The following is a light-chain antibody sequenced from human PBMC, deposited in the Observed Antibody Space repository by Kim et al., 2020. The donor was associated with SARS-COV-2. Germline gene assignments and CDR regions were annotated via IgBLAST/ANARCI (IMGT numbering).Light chain of an antibody. J-gene: IGLJ2*01. CDR3: QAWDSRTVI. Sequence: SYELTQPPSVSVSPGQTAIITCSGDKLGDKYACWYQQRPGQSPVLVIYEGTERPSGIPERFSGSKSGTTATLTISETQATDEADYYCQAWDSRTVIFGGGTQLTVL. CDR1: KLGDKY. CDR2: EGT. V-gene: IGLV3-1*01.